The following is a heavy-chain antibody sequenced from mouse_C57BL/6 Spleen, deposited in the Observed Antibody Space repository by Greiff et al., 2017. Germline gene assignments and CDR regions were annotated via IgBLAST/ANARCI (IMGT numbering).Heavy chain of an antibody. V-gene: IGHV6-6*01. CDR3: TRGYHCSYFDV. CDR2: IRNKANNHAT. J-gene: IGHJ1*03. CDR1: GFTFSDAW. D-gene: IGHD2-2*01. Sequence: EVMLVESGGGLVQPGGSMQLSCAASGFTFSDAWMGWVRQSPEKGLELVAEIRNKANNHATYYAESVKGMFTISRADYKSSVYLQMNSLRAEDTGIYYGTRGYHCSYFDVWGTGTTVTVSA.